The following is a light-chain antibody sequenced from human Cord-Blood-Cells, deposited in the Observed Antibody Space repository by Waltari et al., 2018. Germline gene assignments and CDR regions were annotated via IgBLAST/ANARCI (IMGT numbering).Light chain of an antibody. Sequence: DIQMTQSPSSLSASAGDRVTITCRASQSSSSYLNWYQQKPGKAPKLLIYAASSLQRGVPSRFSGSGCETDFTLTINSLQPEDFATYYWQQSYSTPYSFGQGTKLEIK. J-gene: IGKJ2*03. CDR2: AAS. CDR1: QSSSSY. CDR3: QQSYSTPYS. V-gene: IGKV1-39*01.